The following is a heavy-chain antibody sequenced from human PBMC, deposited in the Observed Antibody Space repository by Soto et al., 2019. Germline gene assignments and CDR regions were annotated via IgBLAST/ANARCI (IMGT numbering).Heavy chain of an antibody. V-gene: IGHV4-31*03. Sequence: SETLSLTCTVSGGSISSGGYYWSWIRQHPGKGLEWIGYIYYSGSTYYNPSLKSRVTISVDTSKNQFSLKLSSVTAADTAVYYCARALLYYDFWSGYPYYFDYWGQGTLVTVS. CDR3: ARALLYYDFWSGYPYYFDY. CDR2: IYYSGST. CDR1: GGSISSGGYY. J-gene: IGHJ4*02. D-gene: IGHD3-3*01.